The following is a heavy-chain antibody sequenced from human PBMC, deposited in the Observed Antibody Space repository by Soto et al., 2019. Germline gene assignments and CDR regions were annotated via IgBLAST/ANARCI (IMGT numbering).Heavy chain of an antibody. CDR2: IDHDGPT. CDR3: VRDSHGDY. V-gene: IGHV3-74*01. Sequence: EVQLVESGGGLVQPGGSLRLSCAGSGFIFSNYWMHWVRQAPGKGLEWVARIDHDGPTDYADSVGGRFTISRDNADNTLYLQMHSLSPEDTAVYYFVRDSHGDYWGQGTLVTVSS. J-gene: IGHJ4*02. CDR1: GFIFSNYW.